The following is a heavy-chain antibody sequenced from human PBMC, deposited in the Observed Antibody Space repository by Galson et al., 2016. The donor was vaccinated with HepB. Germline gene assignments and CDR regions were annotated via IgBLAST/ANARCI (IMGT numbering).Heavy chain of an antibody. Sequence: PALVKPTQTLTLTCTLSGFSLNTSGVGVGWIRQPPGQALEWLALIYWDDDKRHSPSLKSRLTITKDTSKNEVILTMTNMDPVDTATYFCAHRKPDYYVSDWFDPWGQGTLVTVSS. CDR1: GFSLNTSGVG. J-gene: IGHJ5*02. V-gene: IGHV2-5*02. D-gene: IGHD3-10*01. CDR3: AHRKPDYYVSDWFDP. CDR2: IYWDDDK.